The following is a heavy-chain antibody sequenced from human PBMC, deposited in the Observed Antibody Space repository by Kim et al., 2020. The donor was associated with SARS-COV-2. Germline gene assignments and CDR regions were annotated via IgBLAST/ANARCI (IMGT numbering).Heavy chain of an antibody. Sequence: SETLSLTCAVYGGSFSGHYWSWIRQPPGKGLEWIGEINHGGSPTYNPSLSSRITISVDTSKNQFSLKVTSVTAADTAMYYCARATKDLAGSSAWALDSWG. V-gene: IGHV4-34*01. CDR2: INHGGSP. CDR3: ARATKDLAGSSAWALDS. D-gene: IGHD3-22*01. J-gene: IGHJ5*01. CDR1: GGSFSGHY.